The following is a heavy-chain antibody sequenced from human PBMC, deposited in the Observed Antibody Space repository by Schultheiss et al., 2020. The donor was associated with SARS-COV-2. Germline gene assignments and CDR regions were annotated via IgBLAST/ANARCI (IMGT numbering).Heavy chain of an antibody. CDR1: GFTFSDHY. CDR2: ISSSSSYI. Sequence: GGSLRLSCVASGFTFSDHYMDWVRQTQGRGLEWVSSISSSSSYIYYADSVKGRFTISRDNAKNSLYLQMNSLRAEDTAVYYCAYGMDVWGQGTTVTVSS. J-gene: IGHJ6*02. V-gene: IGHV3-21*01. CDR3: AYGMDV.